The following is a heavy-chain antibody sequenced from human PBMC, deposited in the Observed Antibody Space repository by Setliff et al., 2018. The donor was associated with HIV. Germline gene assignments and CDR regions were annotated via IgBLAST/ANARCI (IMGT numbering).Heavy chain of an antibody. CDR3: ARGGGPTIFGLDP. D-gene: IGHD3-3*01. J-gene: IGHJ5*02. Sequence: SETLSLTCTVSGGSISSGVFYWTWIRQHPGKGLEWIGYIYYTGGTYYKPSLRSPVTMSVDTSKNQFSLNVTSVTAADTAVYYCARGGGPTIFGLDPWGQGTLVTSPQ. CDR1: GGSISSGVFY. CDR2: IYYTGGT. V-gene: IGHV4-31*01.